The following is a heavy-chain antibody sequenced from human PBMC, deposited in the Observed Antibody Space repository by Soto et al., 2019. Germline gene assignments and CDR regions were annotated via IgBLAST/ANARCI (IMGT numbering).Heavy chain of an antibody. CDR2: IYYSGST. V-gene: IGHV4-30-4*07. Sequence: SETLSLTCAVSGGSISSGGYSWSWIRQPPGKGLEWIGYIYYSGSTYYNPSLKSRVTISVDTSKNQFSLKLSSVTAADTAVYYCARGNTVVTASDYWGQGTLVTVSS. CDR1: GGSISSGGYS. CDR3: ARGNTVVTASDY. D-gene: IGHD2-15*01. J-gene: IGHJ4*02.